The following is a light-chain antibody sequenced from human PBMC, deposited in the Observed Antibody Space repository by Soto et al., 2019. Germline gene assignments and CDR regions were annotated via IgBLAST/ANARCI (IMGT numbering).Light chain of an antibody. V-gene: IGKV3-15*01. CDR2: GAS. CDR3: QQYNNWPPWT. CDR1: QFLSSY. J-gene: IGKJ1*01. Sequence: EVVLTQSPATLSLAPGERATLSWRSSQFLSSYLAWYQQKPGQAPRLLIYGASTRVTGIPARFSGSGSGTEFTLTISSLQSEDFAVYYCQQYNNWPPWTFGQGTKVDIK.